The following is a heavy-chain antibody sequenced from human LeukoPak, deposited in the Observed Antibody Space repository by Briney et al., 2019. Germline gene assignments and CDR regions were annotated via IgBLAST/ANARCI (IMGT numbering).Heavy chain of an antibody. CDR3: ARHDDSSGWSYFDY. CDR1: GGSISSYY. Sequence: KPSETLSLTCTVSGGSISSYYWSWIRQPPGKGLEWIGYIYYSGSTNYNPSLKSRVTISVDTSKNQFSLKLSSVTAADTAVYYCARHDDSSGWSYFDYWGQGTLVTVSS. D-gene: IGHD6-19*01. V-gene: IGHV4-59*08. J-gene: IGHJ4*02. CDR2: IYYSGST.